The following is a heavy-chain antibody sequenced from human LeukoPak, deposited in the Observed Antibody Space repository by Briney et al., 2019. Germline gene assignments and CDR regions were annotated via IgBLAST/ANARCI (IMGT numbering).Heavy chain of an antibody. CDR2: IYTSGST. CDR3: ARERGRDYYGSGSYAALDY. J-gene: IGHJ4*02. CDR1: GGSISSGSYY. V-gene: IGHV4-61*02. Sequence: SQTLSLTCTVSGGSISSGSYYWSWIRQPAGKGLEWIGRIYTSGSTNYNPSLKSRVTISVDTSKNQFSLKLSSVTAADTAVYYCARERGRDYYGSGSYAALDYWGQGTLVTVSS. D-gene: IGHD3-10*01.